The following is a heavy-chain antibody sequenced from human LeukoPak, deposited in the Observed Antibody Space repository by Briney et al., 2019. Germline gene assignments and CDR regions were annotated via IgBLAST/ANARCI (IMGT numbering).Heavy chain of an antibody. D-gene: IGHD3-3*01. CDR3: ARANGDTIFGVVTKKYAFDI. CDR2: INHSGST. Sequence: SETLSLTCAVYGGSFSGYYWSWIRQPPGKGLEWIGEINHSGSTNYNPSLKSRVTISVDTSKNQFSLKLSSVTAADTAVYYCARANGDTIFGVVTKKYAFDIWGQGTMVTVSS. V-gene: IGHV4-34*01. CDR1: GGSFSGYY. J-gene: IGHJ3*02.